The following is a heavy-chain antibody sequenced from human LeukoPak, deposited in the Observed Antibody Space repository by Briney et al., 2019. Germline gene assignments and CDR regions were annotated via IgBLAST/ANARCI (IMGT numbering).Heavy chain of an antibody. CDR2: IRSKAYGVTP. J-gene: IGHJ4*02. CDR3: TRVIVATKDY. D-gene: IGHD5-12*01. V-gene: IGHV3-49*04. Sequence: GGSLRLSCTGSGFTFGDYAMNWVRQAPGKGLEWVGFIRSKAYGVTPEYAASVKGRFTISRDDSKSIAYLQMNSLKTEDTAVYYCTRVIVATKDYWGRGTLVTVS. CDR1: GFTFGDYA.